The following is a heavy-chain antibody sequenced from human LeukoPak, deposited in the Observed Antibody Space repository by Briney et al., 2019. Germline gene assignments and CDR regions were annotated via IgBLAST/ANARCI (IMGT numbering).Heavy chain of an antibody. J-gene: IGHJ4*02. CDR3: AKDLYSSTWAYFDY. CDR1: GFTFSSYA. V-gene: IGHV3-9*01. D-gene: IGHD6-13*01. Sequence: GGSLRLSCAASGFTFSSYAMSWVRQAPGKGLEWVSGMSWDSGSIGYADSVKGRFTISRDNAKNSLYLQMNSLRAEDTALYYCAKDLYSSTWAYFDYWGQGTLVTVSS. CDR2: MSWDSGSI.